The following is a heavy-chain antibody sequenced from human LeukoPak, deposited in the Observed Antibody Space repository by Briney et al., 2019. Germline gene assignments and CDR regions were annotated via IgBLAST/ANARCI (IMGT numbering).Heavy chain of an antibody. CDR2: FDPEDGET. CDR3: ATAREDYYYDSSGYYYSY. J-gene: IGHJ4*02. Sequence: ASVKVSCKVSGYTLTELSMHWARQAPGKGLEWMGGFDPEDGETIYAQKFQGRVTMTEDTSTDTAYMELSSLRSEDTAVYYCATAREDYYYDSSGYYYSYWGQGTLVTVSS. D-gene: IGHD3-22*01. CDR1: GYTLTELS. V-gene: IGHV1-24*01.